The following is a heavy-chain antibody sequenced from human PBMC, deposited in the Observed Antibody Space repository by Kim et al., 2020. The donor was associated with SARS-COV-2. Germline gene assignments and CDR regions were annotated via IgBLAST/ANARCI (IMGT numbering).Heavy chain of an antibody. V-gene: IGHV3-11*01. J-gene: IGHJ2*01. CDR3: ARPQATVTGYFDL. Sequence: YADSVKGRFTISRDNAKNSLYLQMNSLRADDTAVYYCARPQATVTGYFDLWGRGTLVTVSS. D-gene: IGHD4-17*01.